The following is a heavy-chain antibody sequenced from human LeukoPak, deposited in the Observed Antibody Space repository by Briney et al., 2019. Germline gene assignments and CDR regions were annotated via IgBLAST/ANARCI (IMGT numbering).Heavy chain of an antibody. Sequence: PGGSLRLSCAASGFTFTSYAMSWVRQAPGQGLEWVSAMSGSGGSTYYADSVKGRFTISRDNSKNTLYLQMNSLRAEDTAVYYCAKDVVPAPIWWFELWGEGNLVSVSS. V-gene: IGHV3-23*01. D-gene: IGHD2-2*01. J-gene: IGHJ5*02. CDR2: MSGSGGST. CDR3: AKDVVPAPIWWFEL. CDR1: GFTFTSYA.